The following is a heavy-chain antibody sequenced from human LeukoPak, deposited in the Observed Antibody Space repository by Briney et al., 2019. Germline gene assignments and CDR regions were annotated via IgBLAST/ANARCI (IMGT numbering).Heavy chain of an antibody. CDR3: ARAGIAAAGNSYAVRYYFDY. V-gene: IGHV4-34*01. CDR1: GGSFSGYY. CDR2: INHSGST. Sequence: KPSETLSLTCAVYGGSFSGYYWSWIRQPPGKGLEWIGEINHSGSTNYNPSLKSRVTISVDTSKNQFSLKLSSVTAADTAVYYCARAGIAAAGNSYAVRYYFDYWGQGTLVTVSS. J-gene: IGHJ4*02. D-gene: IGHD6-13*01.